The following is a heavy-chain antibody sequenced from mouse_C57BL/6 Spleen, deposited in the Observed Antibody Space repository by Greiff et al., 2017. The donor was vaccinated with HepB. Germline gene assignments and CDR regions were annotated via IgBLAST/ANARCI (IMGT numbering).Heavy chain of an antibody. CDR2: INPYNGGT. Sequence: EVMLVESGPVLVKPGASVKMSCKASGYTFTDYYMNWVKQSHGKSLEWIGVINPYNGGTSYNQKFKGKATLTVDKSSSTAYMELNSLTSEDSAVYYCARRDDYVPFAYWGQGTLVTVSA. V-gene: IGHV1-19*01. D-gene: IGHD2-4*01. CDR1: GYTFTDYY. CDR3: ARRDDYVPFAY. J-gene: IGHJ3*01.